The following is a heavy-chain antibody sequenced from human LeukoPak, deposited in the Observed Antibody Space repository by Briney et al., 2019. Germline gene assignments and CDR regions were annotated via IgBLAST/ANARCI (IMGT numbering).Heavy chain of an antibody. D-gene: IGHD4-17*01. CDR3: AKDPSVYYGDYIIR. J-gene: IGHJ4*02. Sequence: GGSLRLSCAASGFSFSDYFMHWVRQAPGKGLEWVAVISYDGSNNYYADSVKGRFTISRDNSKNTLYLQINSLRAEDTAVYYCAKDPSVYYGDYIIRWGQGTLVTVSS. CDR1: GFSFSDYF. V-gene: IGHV3-30*18. CDR2: ISYDGSNN.